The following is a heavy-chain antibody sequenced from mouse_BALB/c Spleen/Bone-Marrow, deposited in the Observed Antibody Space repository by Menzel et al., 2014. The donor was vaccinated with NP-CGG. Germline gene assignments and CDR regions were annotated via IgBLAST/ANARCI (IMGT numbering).Heavy chain of an antibody. Sequence: QVQLQQSGAELVRPGASVKLSCKASGYTFTSYWINWVKQRPGQGLEWIGNIYPSDSYTNYNQKFKDKATLTVDKSSSPAYMQLSSPTSEDSAVYYCTRRGTGNAMDYWGQGTSVTVSS. J-gene: IGHJ4*01. D-gene: IGHD3-3*01. V-gene: IGHV1-69*02. CDR1: GYTFTSYW. CDR2: IYPSDSYT. CDR3: TRRGTGNAMDY.